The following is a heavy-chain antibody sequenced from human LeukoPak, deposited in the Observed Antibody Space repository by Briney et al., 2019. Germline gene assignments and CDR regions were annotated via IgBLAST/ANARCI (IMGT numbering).Heavy chain of an antibody. CDR3: ARGGYYGSGNDFRFDP. CDR2: IYYSGST. CDR1: GGSISSYY. Sequence: SETLSLTCTVSGGSISSYYWSRIRQPPGKGLEWIGYIYYSGSTNYKPSLKSRVTISVDTSKNQFSLKLSSVTAADTAVYYCARGGYYGSGNDFRFDPWGQGTLVTVSS. V-gene: IGHV4-59*01. J-gene: IGHJ5*02. D-gene: IGHD3-10*01.